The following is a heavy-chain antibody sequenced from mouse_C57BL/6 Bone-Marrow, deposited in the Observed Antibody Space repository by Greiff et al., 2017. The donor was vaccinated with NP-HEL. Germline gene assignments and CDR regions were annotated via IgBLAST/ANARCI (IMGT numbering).Heavy chain of an antibody. D-gene: IGHD2-4*01. CDR2: IDPNSGGT. CDR1: GYTFTSYW. J-gene: IGHJ4*01. Sequence: QVQLQQPGAELVKPGASVKLSCKASGYTFTSYWMHWVKQRPGRGLEWIGRIDPNSGGTKYNEKFKSKATLTVDKPSSTAYMQLSSLTSEDTAVYYGAREVYYDYDEGDALDYWGQGTSVTVSS. CDR3: AREVYYDYDEGDALDY. V-gene: IGHV1-72*01.